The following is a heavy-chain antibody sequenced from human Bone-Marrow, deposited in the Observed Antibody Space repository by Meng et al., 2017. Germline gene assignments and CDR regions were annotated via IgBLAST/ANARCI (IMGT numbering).Heavy chain of an antibody. Sequence: GESLKISCVASGFTFNSYGMSWVRQSPGKGLEWVSFISDTAAEKYYADSVKGRFTISRDNSKNTVYLQISSLRVEDTALYYCAKSYNTFPWRGFFDDWGQGSLVTVSS. CDR1: GFTFNSYG. CDR3: AKSYNTFPWRGFFDD. J-gene: IGHJ4*02. V-gene: IGHV3-23*01. CDR2: ISDTAAEK. D-gene: IGHD1-14*01.